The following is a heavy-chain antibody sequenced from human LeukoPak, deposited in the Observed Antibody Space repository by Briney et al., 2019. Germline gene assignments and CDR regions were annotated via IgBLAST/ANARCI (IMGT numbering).Heavy chain of an antibody. CDR1: GFSFTNYW. J-gene: IGHJ4*02. V-gene: IGHV3-7*01. CDR2: INQDGSER. Sequence: GGSLRLSCAASGFSFTNYWMSWVRQAPGMGLEWVAVINQDGSERYYVDSVKGRFTVSRDSAKNSLYLQMNSLRVEDTAVYYCARDKIRGASTNDYWGQGTLVTVSS. CDR3: ARDKIRGASTNDY.